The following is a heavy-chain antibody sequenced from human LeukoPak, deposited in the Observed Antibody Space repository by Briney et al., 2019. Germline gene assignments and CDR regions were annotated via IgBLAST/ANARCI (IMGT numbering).Heavy chain of an antibody. V-gene: IGHV3-23*01. Sequence: GGSLRLSCAASDFSFITYAMSWVRQAPGKGLEWVSTITGRGDATYYADSVKGRFTISRDNSKNTLYLQMNSLRAEDTAVYYCARFGNAERGWSLETNPFDYWGQGTLVTVSS. D-gene: IGHD6-19*01. CDR1: DFSFITYA. J-gene: IGHJ4*02. CDR2: ITGRGDAT. CDR3: ARFGNAERGWSLETNPFDY.